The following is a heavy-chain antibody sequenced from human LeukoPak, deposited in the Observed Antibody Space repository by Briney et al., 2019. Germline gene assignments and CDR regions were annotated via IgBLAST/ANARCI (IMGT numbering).Heavy chain of an antibody. CDR1: GFNFITAA. CDR2: IGSSGGST. Sequence: PGGSLRLSCAASGFNFITAAMTWVRQAPGKGLEWVSPIGSSGGSTYYADSVKGRFTIPRDNFNHTLSLQMNSLRVEDTAIYYCVKDIQLSTWGLGTMVTVSS. V-gene: IGHV3-23*01. CDR3: VKDIQLST. D-gene: IGHD5-24*01. J-gene: IGHJ3*01.